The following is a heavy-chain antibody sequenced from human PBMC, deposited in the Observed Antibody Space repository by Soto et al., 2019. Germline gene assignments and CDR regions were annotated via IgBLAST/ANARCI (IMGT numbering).Heavy chain of an antibody. D-gene: IGHD6-13*01. CDR3: VKDRVAAAGHFDY. CDR1: GFTFSSYA. J-gene: IGHJ4*02. Sequence: PGGSLRLSCSASGFTFSSYAMHWVRQAPGKGLEYVSAISSNGGSTYYADSVKGRFTISRDNSKNTLYLQMSSLRAEDTAVYYCVKDRVAAAGHFDYWGQGTLVTVSS. V-gene: IGHV3-64D*06. CDR2: ISSNGGST.